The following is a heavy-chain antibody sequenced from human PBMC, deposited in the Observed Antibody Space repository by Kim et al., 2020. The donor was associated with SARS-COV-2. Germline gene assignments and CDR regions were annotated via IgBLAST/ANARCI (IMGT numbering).Heavy chain of an antibody. V-gene: IGHV3-30*04. CDR3: ARDLDYDTTGFYSRGLWDY. Sequence: GGSLRLSCAASGFTFSSYAMHWVRQAPGKGLEWVGVISYDGSNKYYSDSVKGRFTISRDNSKNMLYLQMNSLRAEDTAVYFCARDLDYDTTGFYSRGLWDYWGQGTLVTVSS. J-gene: IGHJ4*02. D-gene: IGHD3-22*01. CDR1: GFTFSSYA. CDR2: ISYDGSNK.